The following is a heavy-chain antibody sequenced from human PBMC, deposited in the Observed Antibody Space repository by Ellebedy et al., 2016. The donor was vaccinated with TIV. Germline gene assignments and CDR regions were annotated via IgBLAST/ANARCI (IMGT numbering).Heavy chain of an antibody. Sequence: GGSLRLSCAASGFTFGSFAMHWVRQAPGKGLEWPSAINGDGRNTYHADSVKGRFTIARDNSKNTLYLQVDRLSTEDTAVYYCARDDFWSGYYANYYYYGMDVWGQGTTVTVSS. CDR3: ARDDFWSGYYANYYYYGMDV. J-gene: IGHJ6*02. V-gene: IGHV3-23*01. CDR2: INGDGRNT. CDR1: GFTFGSFA. D-gene: IGHD3-3*01.